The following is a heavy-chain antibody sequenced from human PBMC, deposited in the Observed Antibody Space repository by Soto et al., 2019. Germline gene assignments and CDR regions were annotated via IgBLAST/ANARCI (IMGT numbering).Heavy chain of an antibody. Sequence: SETLSLTCTVSGGSISRGDYYWSWIRQHPGKGLEWIGYIYYSGSTYYNPSLKSRLTISVDTSKNQFSLKLSSVTAADTAAYYCARSDHSYCYSSGYWDYWGQGTLVTVSS. CDR1: GGSISRGDYY. CDR2: IYYSGST. V-gene: IGHV4-30-4*02. D-gene: IGHD3-22*01. CDR3: ARSDHSYCYSSGYWDY. J-gene: IGHJ4*02.